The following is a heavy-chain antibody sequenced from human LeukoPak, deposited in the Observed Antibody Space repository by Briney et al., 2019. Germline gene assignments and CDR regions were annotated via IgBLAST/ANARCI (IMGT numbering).Heavy chain of an antibody. Sequence: GGSLRLSCAASEFTFIRYSMNWVRQAPGKGQEWVSFISSSSTYTYYADSVRGRFTVSRDNAKNSLYLQMNSLRDEDTALYYCATGRNTTTSGLGMDVWGKGTTVTVSS. CDR3: ATGRNTTTSGLGMDV. CDR1: EFTFIRYS. V-gene: IGHV3-21*01. D-gene: IGHD6-25*01. CDR2: ISSSSTYT. J-gene: IGHJ6*03.